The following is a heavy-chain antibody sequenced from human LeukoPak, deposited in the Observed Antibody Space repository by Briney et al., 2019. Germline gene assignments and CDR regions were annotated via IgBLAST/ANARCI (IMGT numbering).Heavy chain of an antibody. J-gene: IGHJ5*02. V-gene: IGHV4-39*01. CDR3: ARWQLIVVVPAAIRVGARDWFDP. CDR2: IYYSGST. Sequence: KSSETLSLTCTVSGGSISSSSYYWGWIRQPPGKGLERIGSIYYSGSTYYNPSLKSRVTISVDTSKNQFSLKLSSVTAADTAVYYCARWQLIVVVPAAIRVGARDWFDPWGQGTLVTVSS. CDR1: GGSISSSSYY. D-gene: IGHD2-2*01.